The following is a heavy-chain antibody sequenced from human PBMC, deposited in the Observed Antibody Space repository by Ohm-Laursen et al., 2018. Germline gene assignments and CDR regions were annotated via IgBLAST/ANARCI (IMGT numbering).Heavy chain of an antibody. D-gene: IGHD6-19*01. Sequence: SLRLSCAASGFTFSRYGMHWVRQAPGKGLEWVAVIWYDGSNQYYVDSVKGRFTISRDNAKSSLYLQMNSLRAEDTAVFYCASHSSGWYRSHDSWGQRTLVTVSS. CDR2: IWYDGSNQ. CDR3: ASHSSGWYRSHDS. CDR1: GFTFSRYG. V-gene: IGHV3-33*03. J-gene: IGHJ4*02.